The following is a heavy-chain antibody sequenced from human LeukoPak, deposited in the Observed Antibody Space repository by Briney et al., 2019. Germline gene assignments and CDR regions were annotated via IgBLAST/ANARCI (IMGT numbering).Heavy chain of an antibody. CDR1: GFTFSSYA. V-gene: IGHV3-30-3*01. CDR2: ISYDGSNK. CDR3: ARVGGYAGWD. D-gene: IGHD1-26*01. Sequence: PGGSLRLSCAASGFTFSSYAMHWVRQAPGKGLEWVAVISYDGSNKYYADSVKGRFTISRDNAKNSLYLQMNSLRAEDTAVYYCARVGGYAGWDWGQGTLVTVSS. J-gene: IGHJ4*02.